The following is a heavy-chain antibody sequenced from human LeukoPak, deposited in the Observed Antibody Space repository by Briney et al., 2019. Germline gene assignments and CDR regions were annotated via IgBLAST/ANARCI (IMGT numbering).Heavy chain of an antibody. Sequence: GGSLRLSCAASGFTLSSYWMSWVRQAPGKGLEWVANIKQDGSEKYYVDSVKGRFTISRDNAKNSLYLQMNSLRAEDTAVYYCATARWLQFPFDYWGQGTLVTVSS. CDR3: ATARWLQFPFDY. D-gene: IGHD5-24*01. J-gene: IGHJ4*02. CDR2: IKQDGSEK. V-gene: IGHV3-7*03. CDR1: GFTLSSYW.